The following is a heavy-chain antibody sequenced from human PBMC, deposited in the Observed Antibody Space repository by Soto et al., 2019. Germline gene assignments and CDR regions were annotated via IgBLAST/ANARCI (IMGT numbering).Heavy chain of an antibody. V-gene: IGHV3-15*07. J-gene: IGHJ6*02. CDR3: TTVIRNYWAYYYYGMDG. D-gene: IGHD1-7*01. CDR1: GFSFNNAW. CDR2: IKSKSDDGAT. Sequence: GGSLRLSCAASGFSFNNAWMNWVRQAPGKGLEWVGRIKSKSDDGATDYAAPVKGRFTISRDPSKNTLYLQMNSLKTEDTAIYFCTTVIRNYWAYYYYGMDGWGQGTTVTVSS.